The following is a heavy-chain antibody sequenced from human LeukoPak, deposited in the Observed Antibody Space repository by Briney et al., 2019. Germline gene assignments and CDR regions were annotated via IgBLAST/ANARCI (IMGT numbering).Heavy chain of an antibody. CDR2: MNPNSGNT. V-gene: IGHV1-8*03. CDR3: AISLTGYSYGLDY. J-gene: IGHJ4*02. Sequence: ASVKVSCKASGYTFTSYDINWVRQATGQGLEWMGWMNPNSGNTGYAQKFQGRVTITRNTSISTAYMELSSLRSEDTAVCYCAISLTGYSYGLDYWGQGTLVTVSS. CDR1: GYTFTSYD. D-gene: IGHD5-18*01.